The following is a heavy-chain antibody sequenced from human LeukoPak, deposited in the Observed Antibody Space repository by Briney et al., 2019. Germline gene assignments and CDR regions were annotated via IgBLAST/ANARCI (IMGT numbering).Heavy chain of an antibody. CDR3: ARSDGYGLVGI. V-gene: IGHV4-59*12. CDR1: GGSITSYY. CDR2: IYYSGST. D-gene: IGHD3-10*01. J-gene: IGHJ3*02. Sequence: SETLSLTCTVSGGSITSYYWSWIRQPPGKGLEWIGSIYYSGSTNYNPSLKSRVTISVDTSKNQFSLNLSSVTAADTAVYYCARSDGYGLVGIWGQGTMVTVSS.